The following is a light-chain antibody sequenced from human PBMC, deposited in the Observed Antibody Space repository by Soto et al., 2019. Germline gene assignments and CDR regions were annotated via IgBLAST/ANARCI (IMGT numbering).Light chain of an antibody. Sequence: DIQMTQSPSSLSASVGDRVTITCQASRDISNYLNWYQQKPGKAPKLLIYDASNLETGVPSRFSGSGSGTDFTFTISSLQPEDIATYYCQQYDNLPLTFGGGTKVGIK. CDR3: QQYDNLPLT. J-gene: IGKJ4*01. V-gene: IGKV1-33*01. CDR1: RDISNY. CDR2: DAS.